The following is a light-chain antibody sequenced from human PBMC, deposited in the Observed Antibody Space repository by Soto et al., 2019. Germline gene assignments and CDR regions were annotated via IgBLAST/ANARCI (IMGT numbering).Light chain of an antibody. CDR3: SSYTSSSTL. CDR2: EVS. CDR1: SSDVGGYNY. Sequence: QSVRTQPAAVSGSPGQSITISCTGTSSDVGGYNYVSWYQQHPGKAPKLMIYEVSNRPSGVSNRFSGSKSGNTASLTISGLQAEDEADYYCSSYTSSSTLFGGGTKVTV. J-gene: IGLJ2*01. V-gene: IGLV2-14*01.